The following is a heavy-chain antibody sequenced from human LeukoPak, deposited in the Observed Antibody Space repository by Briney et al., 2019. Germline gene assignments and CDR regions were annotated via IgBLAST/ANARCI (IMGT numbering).Heavy chain of an antibody. V-gene: IGHV1-18*01. CDR3: ATTPNDFWSGSFDY. CDR1: GYTFTSYG. CDR2: ISAYNGNT. J-gene: IGHJ4*02. Sequence: ASVKVSCKASGYTFTSYGISWVRQAPGQGLEWMGWISAYNGNTNYAQKLQGRVTMTTDTSTSTAYMELRSLRSDDTAVYYCATTPNDFWSGSFDYWGQGTLVTVSS. D-gene: IGHD3-3*01.